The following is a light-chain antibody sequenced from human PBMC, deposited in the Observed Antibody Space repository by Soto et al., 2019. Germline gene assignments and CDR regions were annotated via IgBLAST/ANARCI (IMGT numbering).Light chain of an antibody. CDR3: QQSSNWLT. V-gene: IGKV3D-11*02. CDR1: QSVSSY. J-gene: IGKJ4*01. CDR2: DAS. Sequence: EIVLTQSPATLSLSPGERATLSCRASQSVSSYLAWYQQKPGQAPRLLIYDASNRATGIPARFSGSGPGTDFTLTISSLEPEDVAVYYCQQSSNWLTFGGGTKVEIK.